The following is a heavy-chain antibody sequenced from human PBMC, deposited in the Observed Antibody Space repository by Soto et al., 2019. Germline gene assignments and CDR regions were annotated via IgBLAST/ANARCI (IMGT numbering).Heavy chain of an antibody. Sequence: PGGSLRLSCAASGFTFSSYAMHWVRQAPGKGLEYVSAISSNGGSTYYANSVKGRFTISRDNSKNTLYLQMGSLRAEDMAVYYCARGRGGDCVDVWGKGTTVTVSS. V-gene: IGHV3-64*01. J-gene: IGHJ6*04. CDR1: GFTFSSYA. CDR3: ARGRGGDCVDV. CDR2: ISSNGGST. D-gene: IGHD2-21*01.